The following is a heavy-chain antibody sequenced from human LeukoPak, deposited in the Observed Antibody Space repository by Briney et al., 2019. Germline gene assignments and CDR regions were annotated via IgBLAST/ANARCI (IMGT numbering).Heavy chain of an antibody. V-gene: IGHV4-59*06. D-gene: IGHD6-6*01. J-gene: IGHJ4*02. Sequence: SETLSLTCTVSGGSISSYYWSWIRQPPGKGLEWIGYIYYSGSTYYNPSLKSRVTISVDTSKNQFSLKLSSVTAADTAVYYCASESSIAARPTKGLGYWGQGTLVTVSS. CDR3: ASESSIAARPTKGLGY. CDR1: GGSISSYY. CDR2: IYYSGST.